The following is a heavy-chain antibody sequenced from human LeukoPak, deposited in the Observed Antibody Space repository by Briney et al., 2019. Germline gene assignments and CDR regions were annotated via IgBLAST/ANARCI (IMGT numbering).Heavy chain of an antibody. D-gene: IGHD1-26*01. CDR3: AREIGGALHYFDY. V-gene: IGHV3-53*01. CDR2: IYSGGST. Sequence: PGGSLRLSCAASGFTFSNYDMSWVRRAPGKGLEWVSVIYSGGSTYYADSVKGRFTISRDNSKNTLYLQMNSLRAEDTAVYYCAREIGGALHYFDYWGQGTLVTVSS. CDR1: GFTFSNYD. J-gene: IGHJ4*02.